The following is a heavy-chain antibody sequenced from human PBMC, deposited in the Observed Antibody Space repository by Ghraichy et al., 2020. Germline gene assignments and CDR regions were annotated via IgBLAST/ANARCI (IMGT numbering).Heavy chain of an antibody. Sequence: GGSLRLSCAASGFTVSSNYMSWVRQAPGKGLEWVSVIYSGGSTYYADSVKGRFTISRDNSKNTLYLQMNSLRAEDTAVYYCARVLMAAAAIYYFDYWGQGTLVTVSS. J-gene: IGHJ4*02. CDR2: IYSGGST. V-gene: IGHV3-53*01. D-gene: IGHD6-13*01. CDR3: ARVLMAAAAIYYFDY. CDR1: GFTVSSNY.